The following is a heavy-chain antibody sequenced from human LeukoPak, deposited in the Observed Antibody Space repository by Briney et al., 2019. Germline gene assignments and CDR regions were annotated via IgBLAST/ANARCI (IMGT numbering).Heavy chain of an antibody. J-gene: IGHJ3*02. V-gene: IGHV1-69*04. CDR3: ARKRNILATRTGAFDI. CDR2: IIPILGIA. D-gene: IGHD5-12*01. Sequence: ASVKVSCKASGGTFISYAISWVRQAPGQGLEWMGRIIPILGIANYAQKFQGRVTITADESTSTAYMELSSLRSEDTAVYYCARKRNILATRTGAFDIWGQGTMVTVSS. CDR1: GGTFISYA.